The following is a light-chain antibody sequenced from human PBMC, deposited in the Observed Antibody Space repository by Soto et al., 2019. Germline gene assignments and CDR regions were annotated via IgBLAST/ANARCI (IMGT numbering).Light chain of an antibody. CDR2: DVS. V-gene: IGLV2-14*03. Sequence: SSPAPPSPLAWAPGQSITLSCPGPRSEVGGYNYVSWYQHHPGKAPKLLIYDVSNRPSGVSNRFSGSKSDNTASLTISGLQPEDEADYYCSSYTTSNTRQIVFGTGTKVTVL. J-gene: IGLJ1*01. CDR1: RSEVGGYNY. CDR3: SSYTTSNTRQIV.